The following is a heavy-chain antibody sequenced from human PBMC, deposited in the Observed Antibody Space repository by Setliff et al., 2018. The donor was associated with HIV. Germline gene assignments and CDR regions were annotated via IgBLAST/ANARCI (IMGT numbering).Heavy chain of an antibody. J-gene: IGHJ5*02. Sequence: GGSLRLSCAASGFTFSNYAMSWVRQAPGEGLEWVSAILSTGERTFYADSVKGRFTISRDNSKNTVYLQMNSLRAEDTAVYYCARVYYNLWSSYFWEHVQLDPWSQGTQVTVSS. CDR1: GFTFSNYA. V-gene: IGHV3-23*01. CDR3: ARVYYNLWSSYFWEHVQLDP. D-gene: IGHD3-3*01. CDR2: ILSTGERT.